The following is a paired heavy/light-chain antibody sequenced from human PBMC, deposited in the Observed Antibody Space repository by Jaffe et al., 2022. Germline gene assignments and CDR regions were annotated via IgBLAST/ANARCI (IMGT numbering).Light chain of an antibody. Sequence: SDELTQPPSVSVSPGQTASITCSGENLGAKYTCWYQQKPGQSPVLVIYQGSKRPSGIPERFSGSRSGNTATLTISGTQAMDEADYYCQAWDVNIGVFGTGTKVTVL. CDR2: QGS. CDR3: QAWDVNIGV. V-gene: IGLV3-1*01. CDR1: NLGAKY. J-gene: IGLJ1*01.
Heavy chain of an antibody. V-gene: IGHV3-9*01. D-gene: IGHD2-15*01. J-gene: IGHJ4*02. CDR1: GISFDEYA. CDR2: ISWKSDTI. Sequence: VQLVESGGGLVQPGRSLRLSCAASGISFDEYAMHWVRQAPGKGLEWVSGISWKSDTIDYVDSVKGRFTISRDNAKRSLFLQMNSLRPEDTAFYYCVLSLGYCNHGSCSDKGFFEYWGQGTLVTVSS. CDR3: VLSLGYCNHGSCSDKGFFEY.